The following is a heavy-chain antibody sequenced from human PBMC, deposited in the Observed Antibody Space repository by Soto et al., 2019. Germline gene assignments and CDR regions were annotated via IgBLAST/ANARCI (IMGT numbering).Heavy chain of an antibody. V-gene: IGHV4-31*03. CDR3: ARDRSNYVFSGLDD. CDR2: IYYSGST. J-gene: IGHJ4*02. CDR1: GGSISSGGYY. Sequence: QVQLQESGPGLVKPSQTLSLTCTVSGGSISSGGYYWSWIRQHPGKGLEWIGYIYYSGSTYYNPSLNSRVTISVDTSKNQFSLKLSSVTAADTAVYYCARDRSNYVFSGLDDWGQGTLVTVSS. D-gene: IGHD4-4*01.